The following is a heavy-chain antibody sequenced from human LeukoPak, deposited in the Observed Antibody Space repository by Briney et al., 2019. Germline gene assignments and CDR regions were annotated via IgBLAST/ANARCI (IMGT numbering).Heavy chain of an antibody. CDR3: ASGYDSSGYCFDY. CDR1: GGSLSSSDHY. Sequence: SETLSLTCTVSGGSLSSSDHYWSWIRQPPGKGLEWIAYIYYSGTAYYNPSLKSRVSISVDTSKNQFSLKLSSVTAADTAVYYCASGYDSSGYCFDYWGQGTLVTVSS. J-gene: IGHJ4*02. CDR2: IYYSGTA. D-gene: IGHD3-22*01. V-gene: IGHV4-30-4*01.